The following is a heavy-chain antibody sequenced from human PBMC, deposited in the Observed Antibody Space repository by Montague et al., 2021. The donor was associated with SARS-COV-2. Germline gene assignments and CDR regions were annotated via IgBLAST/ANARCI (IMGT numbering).Heavy chain of an antibody. V-gene: IGHV4-38-2*02. J-gene: IGHJ3*02. CDR2: IYHSGTT. CDR1: GFSIGSGDY. CDR3: VRGKAGGLRNVFDI. Sequence: SETLSLTCTVSGFSIGSGDYWGWIRQPPGKGLEWIGSIYHSGTTYYNPXXQSRLTMSIDTSTNQFSLRLTSVTAADTAVFFCVRGKAGGLRNVFDIWGQGTTVPVSS.